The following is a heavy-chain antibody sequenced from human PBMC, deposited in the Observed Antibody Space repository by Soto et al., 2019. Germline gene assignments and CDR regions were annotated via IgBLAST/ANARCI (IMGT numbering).Heavy chain of an antibody. D-gene: IGHD3-3*01. Sequence: QVQLQESGPGLVKPSQTLSLTCTVSGGSISSGGYYWSWIRQHPGNGLELIGYIYYIGSTYYNPSLTSLVPLSVETSKNKFSLKLSSVNAAETAVYYCARAAQYYAFWSGSYPPDAFDIWGQGTMVTVSS. J-gene: IGHJ3*02. V-gene: IGHV4-31*01. CDR1: GGSISSGGYY. CDR3: ARAAQYYAFWSGSYPPDAFDI. CDR2: IYYIGST.